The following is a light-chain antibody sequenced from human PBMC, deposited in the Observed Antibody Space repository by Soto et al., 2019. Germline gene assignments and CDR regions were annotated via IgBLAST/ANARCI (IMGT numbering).Light chain of an antibody. CDR3: HQRQYWPPIT. CDR1: QSVSSSY. V-gene: IGKV3D-20*02. Sequence: EIVLTQSPGTLSLSPGERATLSCRASQSVSSSYSAWYQQKPGQAPRLLIYGASSRATGIPDRFSGSGSGTDFTLTISRLEPEDFAVYYCHQRQYWPPITFGQGTRLEIK. CDR2: GAS. J-gene: IGKJ5*01.